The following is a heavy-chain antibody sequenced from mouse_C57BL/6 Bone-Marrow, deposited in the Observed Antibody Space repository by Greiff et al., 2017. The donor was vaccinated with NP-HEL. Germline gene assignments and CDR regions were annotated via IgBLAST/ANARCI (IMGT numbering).Heavy chain of an antibody. CDR1: GFTFSSYA. Sequence: EVHLVESGEGLVKPGGSLKLSCAASGFTFSSYAMSWVRQTPEKRLEWVAYISSGGDYIYYADTVKGRFTISRDNARNTLYLQMSSLKSEDTAMYYCTRDRVKLDFYYAMDYWGQGTSVTVSS. J-gene: IGHJ4*01. CDR3: TRDRVKLDFYYAMDY. CDR2: ISSGGDYI. V-gene: IGHV5-9-1*02. D-gene: IGHD3-3*01.